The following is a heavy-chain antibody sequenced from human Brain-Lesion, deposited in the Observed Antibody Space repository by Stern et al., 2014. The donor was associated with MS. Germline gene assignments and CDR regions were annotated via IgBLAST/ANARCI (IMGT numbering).Heavy chain of an antibody. CDR1: GGSISSGSDY. CDR2: IHPSGSA. J-gene: IGHJ4*02. D-gene: IGHD5-18*01. Sequence: VQLVESGPGLVKPSQALSLTCTVSGGSISSGSDYWSWIRQPVGKGLEWIGRIHPSGSAFYNPSLKSRVTISKDTSTNQFFMEINSATAADTAIYYCASGYRIFDYWGQGILVTVSS. V-gene: IGHV4-61*02. CDR3: ASGYRIFDY.